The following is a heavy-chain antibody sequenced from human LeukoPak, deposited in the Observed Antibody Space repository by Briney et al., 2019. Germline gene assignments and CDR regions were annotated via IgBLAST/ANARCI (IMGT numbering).Heavy chain of an antibody. CDR3: ASADSSGYASFDY. D-gene: IGHD3-22*01. V-gene: IGHV4-34*01. CDR2: INHSGST. J-gene: IGHJ4*02. Sequence: SETLSLTCAVYGGSFSGYYWSWIRQPPGKGLEWIGEINHSGSTNYNPSLKSRVTISVDTSKNQFSLKLSSVTAADTAVYYCASADSSGYASFDYWGQGTLVTVSS. CDR1: GGSFSGYY.